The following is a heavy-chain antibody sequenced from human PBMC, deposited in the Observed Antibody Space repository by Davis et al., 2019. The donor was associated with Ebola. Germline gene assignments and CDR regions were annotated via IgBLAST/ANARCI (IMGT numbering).Heavy chain of an antibody. D-gene: IGHD4-23*01. CDR1: GDSINSYY. CDR2: ISNSGTT. V-gene: IGHV4-59*12. Sequence: SETLSLTCTVSGDSINSYYWSWIRQPPGKGLEWIGYISNSGTTNYNPSLKSRVTISLDTSKNQFSLKLSSVTAADTAVYYCARMYGGANFDYWGQGTLVTVSS. J-gene: IGHJ4*02. CDR3: ARMYGGANFDY.